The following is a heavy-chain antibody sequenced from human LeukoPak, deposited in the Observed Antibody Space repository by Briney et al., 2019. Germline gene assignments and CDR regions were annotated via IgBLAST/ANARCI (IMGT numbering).Heavy chain of an antibody. Sequence: ASVKVSCKASGYTFTGYYMHWVRQAPGQGLEWMGWINPNSGGTNYAQKFQGRVTMTRDTSISTAYMELSRLRSDDTAVYYCATIAAGQYYYYMDVWGKGTTVTVSS. CDR1: GYTFTGYY. J-gene: IGHJ6*03. V-gene: IGHV1-2*02. D-gene: IGHD6-6*01. CDR2: INPNSGGT. CDR3: ATIAAGQYYYYMDV.